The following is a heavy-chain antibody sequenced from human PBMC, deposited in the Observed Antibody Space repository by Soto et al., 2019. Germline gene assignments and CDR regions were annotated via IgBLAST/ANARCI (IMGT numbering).Heavy chain of an antibody. Sequence: SETLSLTCAVSGYSISSGYYWGWLRQPPGKGLEWIGSIYHDGSTYYNPSLNSRVTLSIDMTNNHVSLILNSVTAADTAVYYCARVGPWVPYYYDSSPYTFENWFDPWGQGTLVTVSS. CDR2: IYHDGST. J-gene: IGHJ5*02. V-gene: IGHV4-38-2*01. CDR3: ARVGPWVPYYYDSSPYTFENWFDP. CDR1: GYSISSGYY. D-gene: IGHD3-22*01.